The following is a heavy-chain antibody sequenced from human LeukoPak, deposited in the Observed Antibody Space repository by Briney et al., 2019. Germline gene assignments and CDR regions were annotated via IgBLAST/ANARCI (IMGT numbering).Heavy chain of an antibody. V-gene: IGHV1-18*01. CDR3: ARFSGEGAWFDF. CDR2: ISAYNGNT. Sequence: ASVKVSCKASGYTFTSYGISWVRQAPGQGVEGMGWISAYNGNTNYAQKLQGRVTMTTDTSTSTAYTEMRRLRYDDTAVCYCARFSGEGAWFDFCGQGTLVTVSS. CDR1: GYTFTSYG. D-gene: IGHD1-26*01. J-gene: IGHJ4*02.